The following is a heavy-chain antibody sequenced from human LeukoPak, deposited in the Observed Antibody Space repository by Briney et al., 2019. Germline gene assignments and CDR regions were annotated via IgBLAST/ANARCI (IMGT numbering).Heavy chain of an antibody. J-gene: IGHJ6*03. V-gene: IGHV1-2*02. Sequence: GASVKVSCKASGYTFTGYYMHWVRQAPGQGLEWMGWINPNSGGTNYAQKFQGRVTMTRDTSISTAYMELSRLRSDDTAVYYCARAGVGGYSNLRGYMDVWGKGTTVTVSS. CDR3: ARAGVGGYSNLRGYMDV. CDR1: GYTFTGYY. CDR2: INPNSGGT. D-gene: IGHD4-11*01.